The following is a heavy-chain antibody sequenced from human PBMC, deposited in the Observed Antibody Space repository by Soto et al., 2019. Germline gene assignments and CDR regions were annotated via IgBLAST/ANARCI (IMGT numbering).Heavy chain of an antibody. D-gene: IGHD3-10*01. Sequence: QVQLQESGPGLVKPSETLSLTCTVSGGSITNYYCSWFRQPPGKGLEWIGYIQYNGYSAYNLSLRTRVTMSLATSTTQFSLLLQSVTATDTAVYSCARHGFGSLHGLVAVWGQGTTVIVSS. CDR3: ARHGFGSLHGLVAV. CDR1: GGSITNYY. CDR2: IQYNGYS. V-gene: IGHV4-59*08. J-gene: IGHJ6*02.